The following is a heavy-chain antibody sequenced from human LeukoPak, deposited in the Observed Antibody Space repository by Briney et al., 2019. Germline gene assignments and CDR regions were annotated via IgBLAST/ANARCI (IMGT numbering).Heavy chain of an antibody. CDR1: GFTFSSYW. V-gene: IGHV3-7*03. J-gene: IGHJ3*02. CDR3: ARGYYGDDAFDI. CDR2: IKQDGSEK. Sequence: GGSLRLSCAASGFTFSSYWTSWVRQAPGKGLEWVANIKQDGSEKYYVDSVKGRFTISRDNAKNSLYLQMNSLRAEDTAVYYCARGYYGDDAFDIWGQGTMVTVSS. D-gene: IGHD4-17*01.